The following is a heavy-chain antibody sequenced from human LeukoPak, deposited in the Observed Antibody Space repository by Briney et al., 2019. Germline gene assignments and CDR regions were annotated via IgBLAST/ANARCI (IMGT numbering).Heavy chain of an antibody. V-gene: IGHV3-23*01. CDR2: ISGSGGST. Sequence: GGTLRLSCAASGFTFSSYAMSWVRQAPGKGLEWVSAISGSGGSTYYADSVKGRFTISRDNSKNTLYLQMNSLRAEDTAVYYCAHAAGKQYYFDYWGQGTLVTVSS. D-gene: IGHD6-13*01. CDR1: GFTFSSYA. CDR3: AHAAGKQYYFDY. J-gene: IGHJ4*02.